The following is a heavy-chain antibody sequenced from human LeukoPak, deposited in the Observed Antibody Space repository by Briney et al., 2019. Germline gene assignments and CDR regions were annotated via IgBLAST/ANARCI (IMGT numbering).Heavy chain of an antibody. J-gene: IGHJ6*03. CDR2: IYYSGST. CDR1: GGSISSGSYY. D-gene: IGHD6-19*01. Sequence: SETLSLTCTVSGGSISSGSYYWSWIRQPPGKGLEWIGYIYYSGSTNYNPSLKSRVTISVDTSKNQFSLKLSSVTAADTAVYYCARVRSSGWPDYYYYYMDVWGKGTTVTISS. V-gene: IGHV4-61*01. CDR3: ARVRSSGWPDYYYYYMDV.